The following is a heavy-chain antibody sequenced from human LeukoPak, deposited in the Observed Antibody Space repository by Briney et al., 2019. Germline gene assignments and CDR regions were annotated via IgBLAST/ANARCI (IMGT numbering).Heavy chain of an antibody. CDR2: ISGSGGST. D-gene: IGHD2-2*01. V-gene: IGHV3-23*01. J-gene: IGHJ3*02. CDR3: AKDQADIVVVPAAMEGVAFDI. Sequence: GGSLRLSCAASGLTFSSYAMSWVRQAPGKGLEWVSAISGSGGSTYYADSVKGRFTISRDNSKNTLYLQMNSLRAEDTAVYYCAKDQADIVVVPAAMEGVAFDIWGQGTMVTVSS. CDR1: GLTFSSYA.